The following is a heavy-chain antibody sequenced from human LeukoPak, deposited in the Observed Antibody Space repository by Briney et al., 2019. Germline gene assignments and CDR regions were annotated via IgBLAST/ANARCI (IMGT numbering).Heavy chain of an antibody. CDR1: GFTFSSYG. D-gene: IGHD1-26*01. V-gene: IGHV3-23*01. J-gene: IGHJ4*02. CDR2: ISGSGRST. Sequence: AGGSLRLSCAASGFTFSSYGMSWVRQAPGKGLEWVSTISGSGRSTDYADSVKGRFTISRDNSKNTLYLQMNSLRTEDTAEYYCARKQVVGPTAGALDYWGQGTLVTVSS. CDR3: ARKQVVGPTAGALDY.